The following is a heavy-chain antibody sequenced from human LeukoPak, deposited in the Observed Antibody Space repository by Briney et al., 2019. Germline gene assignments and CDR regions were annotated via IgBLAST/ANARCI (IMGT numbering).Heavy chain of an antibody. Sequence: PSETLSLTCTVSGDAVGDYYWSWIRQAAGKGLEWLGRIYTSGNTIYNPSLQSRVTISVDVSKNQFSLRLISMTAADTGIYYCAVDNRDFWGQGTLVTVSS. CDR2: IYTSGNT. CDR3: AVDNRDF. V-gene: IGHV4-4*07. D-gene: IGHD2/OR15-2a*01. J-gene: IGHJ4*02. CDR1: GDAVGDYY.